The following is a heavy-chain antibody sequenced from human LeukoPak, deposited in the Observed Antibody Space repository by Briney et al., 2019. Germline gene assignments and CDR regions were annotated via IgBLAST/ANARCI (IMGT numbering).Heavy chain of an antibody. CDR1: GFTFSSYG. CDR2: ISYDGSSK. D-gene: IGHD3-10*01. J-gene: IGHJ4*02. Sequence: GGSLRLSCAASGFTFSSYGMHWVRQAPGKGLEWVAVISYDGSSKYYADSVKGRFTISRDNSKNTLYLQMNSLRAEDTAVYYCAKDNEGSFDYWGQGTLVTVSS. V-gene: IGHV3-30*18. CDR3: AKDNEGSFDY.